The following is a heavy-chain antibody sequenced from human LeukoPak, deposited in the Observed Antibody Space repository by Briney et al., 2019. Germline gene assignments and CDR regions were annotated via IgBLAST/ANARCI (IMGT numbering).Heavy chain of an antibody. CDR3: ARERRGDLY. CDR2: ISSSSSYI. D-gene: IGHD3-16*01. J-gene: IGHJ4*02. Sequence: GGSLRLSCAASGFTFSSYSMNWVRQAPGKGVEWVSYISSSSSYIYYADSVKGRFTISRDNAKNSLYLQMNSLRAEDMAVYYCARERRGDLYWGQGTLVTVST. V-gene: IGHV3-21*01. CDR1: GFTFSSYS.